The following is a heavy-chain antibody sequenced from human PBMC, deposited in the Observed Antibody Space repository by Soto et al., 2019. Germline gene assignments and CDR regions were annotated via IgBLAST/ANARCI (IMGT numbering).Heavy chain of an antibody. D-gene: IGHD3-22*01. J-gene: IGHJ4*02. V-gene: IGHV5-10-1*01. Sequence: GESLKISCKGSGYSYAGYWITWVRQKPGKGLEWMGRIDPSDSQTYYSPSFRGHVTISVTKSITTVFLQWSSLRASDTAMYYCARQIYDSDTGPNFQYYFDSWGQGTPVTVSS. CDR1: GYSYAGYW. CDR2: IDPSDSQT. CDR3: ARQIYDSDTGPNFQYYFDS.